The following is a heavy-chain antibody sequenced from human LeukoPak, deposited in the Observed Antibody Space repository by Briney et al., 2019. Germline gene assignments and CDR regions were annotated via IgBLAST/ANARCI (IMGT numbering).Heavy chain of an antibody. J-gene: IGHJ4*02. CDR1: GFTFSSYA. CDR3: AKVPFGSSGRSYYFDY. D-gene: IGHD6-19*01. CDR2: ISNSGGST. V-gene: IGHV3-23*01. Sequence: GGSLRLSCAASGFTFSSYAMSWVRQAPGKGLEWVSAISNSGGSTYYADSAKGRFTISRDNSKNTLYLQMNSLRVEDTAVYYCAKVPFGSSGRSYYFDYWGQGTLVTVSS.